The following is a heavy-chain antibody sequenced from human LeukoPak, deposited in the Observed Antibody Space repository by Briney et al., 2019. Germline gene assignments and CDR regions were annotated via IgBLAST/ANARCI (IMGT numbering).Heavy chain of an antibody. D-gene: IGHD3-10*01. Sequence: ASVKVSCKASGYTFTSYDINWVRQATGQGLEWMGWMNPNSGNTGYAQKFQGRVTMTEDTSTDTAYMELSSLRSEDTAVYYCATGAAYRGVINPMNWFDPRGQGTPVTVSS. CDR3: ATGAAYRGVINPMNWFDP. CDR1: GYTFTSYD. J-gene: IGHJ5*02. V-gene: IGHV1-8*02. CDR2: MNPNSGNT.